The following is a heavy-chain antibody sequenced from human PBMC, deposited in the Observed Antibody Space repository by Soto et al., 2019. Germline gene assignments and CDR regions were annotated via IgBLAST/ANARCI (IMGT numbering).Heavy chain of an antibody. J-gene: IGHJ6*02. Sequence: QVQLQESGPGLVKPSETLSLTCTVSGGSISSYYWSWIRQPPGKGLEWIGYIYYSGSTNYNPSLQSRVTISVDTSKNQFSLKLSSVTAADTAVYYCAREVWGTHYYGMDVWGQGTTVTVSS. CDR2: IYYSGST. V-gene: IGHV4-59*01. D-gene: IGHD3-16*01. CDR3: AREVWGTHYYGMDV. CDR1: GGSISSYY.